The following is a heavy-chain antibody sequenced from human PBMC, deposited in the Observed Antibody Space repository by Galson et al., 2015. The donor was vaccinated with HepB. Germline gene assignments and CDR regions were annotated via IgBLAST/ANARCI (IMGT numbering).Heavy chain of an antibody. CDR1: GFTFSSYG. V-gene: IGHV3-30*18. CDR2: ISYDGSNK. CDR3: AKDRERLHHTYYFDY. J-gene: IGHJ4*02. Sequence: SLRLSCAASGFTFSSYGMHWVRQAPGKGLEWVAVISYDGSNKYYADSVKGRFTISRDNSKNTLYLQMNSLRAEDTAVYYCAKDRERLHHTYYFDYWGQGTLVTVSS. D-gene: IGHD5-24*01.